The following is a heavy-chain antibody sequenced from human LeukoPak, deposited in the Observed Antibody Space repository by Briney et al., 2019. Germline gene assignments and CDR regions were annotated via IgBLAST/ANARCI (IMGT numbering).Heavy chain of an antibody. CDR3: ARAPPYV. CDR2: ISVYNGNT. V-gene: IGHV1-8*02. Sequence: ASVKVSCKASGYTFTSYGITWVRQAPGQGLEWMGWISVYNGNTDYAQKFQGRVTMTRNTSISTAYLELSSLRSEDTAVYYCARAPPYVWGQGTTVNVSS. J-gene: IGHJ6*02. CDR1: GYTFTSYG.